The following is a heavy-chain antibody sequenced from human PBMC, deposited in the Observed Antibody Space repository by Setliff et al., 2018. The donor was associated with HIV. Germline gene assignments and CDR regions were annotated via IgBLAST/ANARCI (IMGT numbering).Heavy chain of an antibody. J-gene: IGHJ6*03. CDR1: RRTFSEDA. V-gene: IGHV1-69*13. D-gene: IGHD3-10*01. CDR3: AKAVRGYGSTYYNYYYMDV. Sequence: SVKVSCKTSRRTFSEDAINWVRQAPGEGLEWVGGIIHTLGTADYAEKFQGRVTITADEPRSTVYLEVSNLRSEDTAVYYCAKAVRGYGSTYYNYYYMDVWGKGTTVTAP. CDR2: IIHTLGTA.